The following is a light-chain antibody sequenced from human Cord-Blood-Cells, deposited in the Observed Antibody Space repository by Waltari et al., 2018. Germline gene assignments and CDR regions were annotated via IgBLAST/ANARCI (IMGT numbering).Light chain of an antibody. CDR3: QKYNSAPRT. CDR1: QGISNN. Sequence: DIQMTQSPSSLSPSVGDRVTIPCRASQGISNNFPWYQQKPGKVPKLLIYAASTLQSGVPSRFSASGSGTDFTLPISSLQPEDVATYSCQKYNSAPRTFGQGTKVEIK. CDR2: AAS. J-gene: IGKJ1*01. V-gene: IGKV1-27*01.